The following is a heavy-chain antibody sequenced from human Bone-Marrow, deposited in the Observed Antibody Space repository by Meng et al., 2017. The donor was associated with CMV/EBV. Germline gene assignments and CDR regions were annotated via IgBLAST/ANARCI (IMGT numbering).Heavy chain of an antibody. CDR1: GYTFTSYY. V-gene: IGHV1-46*01. Sequence: QGQLVQSGAEVKKPGAAVKVSCKASGYTFTSYYMHWVRQAPGQGLEWMGIINPSGGSTSYAQKFQGRVTMTRDTSTSTVYMELSRLRSDDTAVYYCARSWELNWFDPWGQGTLVTVSS. CDR2: INPSGGST. J-gene: IGHJ5*02. D-gene: IGHD1-26*01. CDR3: ARSWELNWFDP.